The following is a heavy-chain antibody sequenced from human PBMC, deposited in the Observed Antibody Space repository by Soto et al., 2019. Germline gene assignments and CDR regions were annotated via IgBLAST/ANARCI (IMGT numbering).Heavy chain of an antibody. CDR3: AKVRSTMIVVDPFDY. D-gene: IGHD3-22*01. V-gene: IGHV3-23*01. CDR1: GFTFSSYA. Sequence: VGSLRLSCAASGFTFSSYAMSWVRQAPGKGLEWVSAISGSGGSTYYADSVKGRFTISRDNSKNTLYLQMNSLRAEDTAVYYCAKVRSTMIVVDPFDYWGQGTLVTVSS. CDR2: ISGSGGST. J-gene: IGHJ4*02.